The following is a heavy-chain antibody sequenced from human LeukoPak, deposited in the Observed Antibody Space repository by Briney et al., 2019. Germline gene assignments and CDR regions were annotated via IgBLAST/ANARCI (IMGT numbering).Heavy chain of an antibody. V-gene: IGHV1-46*01. Sequence: ASVKVSCKASGYTFSTYYMFWVRQAPGEGLEWVGIINPNNGATSYAQKFQGRVTITRDTSTSTVYMELSSLRSEDTAVYYCARVGDYGGNSGFDYWGQGTLVTVSS. CDR1: GYTFSTYY. CDR2: INPNNGAT. D-gene: IGHD4-23*01. J-gene: IGHJ4*02. CDR3: ARVGDYGGNSGFDY.